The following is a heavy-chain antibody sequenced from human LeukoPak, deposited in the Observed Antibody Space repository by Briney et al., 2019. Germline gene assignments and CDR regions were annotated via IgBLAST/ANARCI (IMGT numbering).Heavy chain of an antibody. CDR3: AKEVVDWNDVPCFDY. V-gene: IGHV1-69*04. D-gene: IGHD1-1*01. Sequence: ASVKVSCKASGGTFSSYAISWVRQAPGQGLEWMGRIIPILGIANYAQKFQGRVTITADKSTSTASMELSSLRSEDPGVYYCAKEVVDWNDVPCFDYWGQGTLVTVTS. CDR1: GGTFSSYA. J-gene: IGHJ4*02. CDR2: IIPILGIA.